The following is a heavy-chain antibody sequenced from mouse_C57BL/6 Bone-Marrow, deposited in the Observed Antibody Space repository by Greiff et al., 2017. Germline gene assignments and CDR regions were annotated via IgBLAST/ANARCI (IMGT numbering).Heavy chain of an antibody. Sequence: EVMLVESGGGLVQPGGSLKLSCAASGFTFSDYYMYWVRQTPEKRLEWVAYISNGGGSTYYPDTVKGRFTISRDNAKNTLYLQMSRLKSEDTAMYYCARHPPGYGNLDYWGQGTTLTVSS. CDR2: ISNGGGST. J-gene: IGHJ2*01. CDR1: GFTFSDYY. CDR3: ARHPPGYGNLDY. V-gene: IGHV5-12*01. D-gene: IGHD2-1*01.